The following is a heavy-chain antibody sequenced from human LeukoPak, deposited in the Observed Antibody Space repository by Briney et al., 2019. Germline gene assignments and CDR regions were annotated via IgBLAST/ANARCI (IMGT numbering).Heavy chain of an antibody. CDR2: IYFGGTT. D-gene: IGHD5/OR15-5a*01. J-gene: IGHJ4*02. Sequence: GGSLRLSCAASGFTVSSNYMTWVRQAPGQGLEWVSVIYFGGTTYYADSVKGRFTISRDNSKNTVYLQMNSLRVEDTAVYYCARGDGVYVYWGQGSLVTVSS. CDR3: ARGDGVYVY. CDR1: GFTVSSNY. V-gene: IGHV3-53*01.